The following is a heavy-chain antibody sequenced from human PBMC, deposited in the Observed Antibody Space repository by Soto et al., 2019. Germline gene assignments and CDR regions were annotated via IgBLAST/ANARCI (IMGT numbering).Heavy chain of an antibody. D-gene: IGHD6-13*01. CDR3: ASKGQSTAGWYH. Sequence: EVQLVESGGGLVQPGGSLRLSCAASAFTFSSWTMHWVRQAPGKGLEWISYISSSSGTIYYADSVKGRFTISRDNTKNSLFLQMNSLREEDTAVYYCASKGQSTAGWYHWGQGTLVTVSS. CDR1: AFTFSSWT. V-gene: IGHV3-48*02. J-gene: IGHJ1*01. CDR2: ISSSSGTI.